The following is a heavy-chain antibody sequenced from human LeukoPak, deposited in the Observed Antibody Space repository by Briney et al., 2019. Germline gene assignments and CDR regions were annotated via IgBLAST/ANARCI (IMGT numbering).Heavy chain of an antibody. D-gene: IGHD4-17*01. J-gene: IGHJ4*02. CDR3: ARDPQFHHYGDLYYFDY. Sequence: GGSLRLSCAPSGLSVSSNFMSWVRQVPGKGLEWVATLYSYGTTYYADSVKGRFTISRDNSKNTLYLQMNSLRAEDTAVYYCARDPQFHHYGDLYYFDYWGQGTLVTVSS. CDR2: LYSYGTT. V-gene: IGHV3-66*03. CDR1: GLSVSSNF.